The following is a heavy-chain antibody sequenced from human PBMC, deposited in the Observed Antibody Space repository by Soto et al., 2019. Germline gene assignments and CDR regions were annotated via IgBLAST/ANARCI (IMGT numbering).Heavy chain of an antibody. Sequence: GGSLRLSCAASGFTFSSYGMHWVRQAPGKGLEWVAVIWYDGSNKYYADSVKGRFTISRDNSKNTLYLQMNSLRAEDTAVYYCARASGAARPGHYYYYMDVWGKGTTVTVSS. D-gene: IGHD6-6*01. CDR1: GFTFSSYG. V-gene: IGHV3-33*01. J-gene: IGHJ6*03. CDR2: IWYDGSNK. CDR3: ARASGAARPGHYYYYMDV.